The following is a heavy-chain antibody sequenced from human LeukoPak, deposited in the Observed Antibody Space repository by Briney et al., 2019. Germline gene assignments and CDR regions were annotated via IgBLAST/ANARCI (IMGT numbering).Heavy chain of an antibody. CDR1: GFTFSSYS. V-gene: IGHV3-21*01. Sequence: PGGSLRLSCAASGFTFSSYSMNWVRQAPGKGLEWVSSISSSSSYIYYADSVKGRFTISRDNAKNSLYLQMNSLRAEDTAVYYCARAPSTQLLSPLYYYYGMDVWGQGTTVTVSS. J-gene: IGHJ6*02. D-gene: IGHD2-2*01. CDR2: ISSSSSYI. CDR3: ARAPSTQLLSPLYYYYGMDV.